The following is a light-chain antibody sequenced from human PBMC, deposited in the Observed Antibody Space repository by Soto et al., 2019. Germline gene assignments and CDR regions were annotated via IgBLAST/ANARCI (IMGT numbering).Light chain of an antibody. CDR3: IFFYSGVGI. Sequence: QTVVTQEPSLTVSPGGTVTLTCGSSTGAVTRGLWPYWFQQKPGQVPRTLIYDTTNKLSWTPARFSGSLLWAKAALILSGAQREDEADYYCIFFYSGVGIFGGGTKLTGL. CDR1: TGAVTRGLW. J-gene: IGLJ2*01. V-gene: IGLV7-46*01. CDR2: DTT.